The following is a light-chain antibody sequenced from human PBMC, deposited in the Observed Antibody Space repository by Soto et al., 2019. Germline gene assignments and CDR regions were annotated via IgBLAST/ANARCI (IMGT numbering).Light chain of an antibody. CDR3: CSYAGLYTFV. Sequence: QSALTQPRSVSGSPGQSVTIYCTGTSSDVGVYNYVSWYQQYPGKAPKIMIYDVSKRPSGVPDRFSGSKSDNTASLTISGLQAEDEVYYYCCSYAGLYTFVFGIESKVTVL. CDR2: DVS. V-gene: IGLV2-11*01. J-gene: IGLJ1*01. CDR1: SSDVGVYNY.